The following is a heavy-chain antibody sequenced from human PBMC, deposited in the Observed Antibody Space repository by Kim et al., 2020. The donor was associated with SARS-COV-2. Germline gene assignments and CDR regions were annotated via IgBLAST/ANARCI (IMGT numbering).Heavy chain of an antibody. Sequence: GGSLRLSCAASGLSFSDSAMHWVRQAPGKGLEWVGRIRSKANSYATAYGVSVTGRFSISRDDAKITAYLQMNSLKTEDMAVYYCDRAPQYSDSYWDAVDVWGQGTRVTVSS. V-gene: IGHV3-73*01. CDR3: DRAPQYSDSYWDAVDV. J-gene: IGHJ3*01. CDR1: GLSFSDSA. D-gene: IGHD1-26*01. CDR2: IRSKANSYAT.